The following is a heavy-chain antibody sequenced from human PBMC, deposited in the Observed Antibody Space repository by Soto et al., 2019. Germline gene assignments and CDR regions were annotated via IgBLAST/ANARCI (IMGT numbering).Heavy chain of an antibody. CDR3: AKRPVIAVAGPGRGGGMDV. J-gene: IGHJ6*02. CDR1: GFTFSSYA. CDR2: ISGSGGST. Sequence: SLRLSCAASGFTFSSYAMSWVRQAPGKGLEWVSAISGSGGSTYYADSVKGRFTISRDNSKNTLYLQMNSLRAEDTAVYYCAKRPVIAVAGPGRGGGMDVWGQGTTVTVSS. V-gene: IGHV3-23*01. D-gene: IGHD6-19*01.